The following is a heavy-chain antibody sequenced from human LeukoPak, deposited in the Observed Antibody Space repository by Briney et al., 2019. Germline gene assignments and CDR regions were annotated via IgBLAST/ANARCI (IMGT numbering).Heavy chain of an antibody. CDR1: GFTFDDYG. J-gene: IGHJ4*02. CDR3: ARTVAGWYYFDY. Sequence: GGSLRLSCAASGFTFDDYGMCWVRQAPGKGLEWVSGINWNGGSTGYADSVKGRFAISRDNAKNSLYLQMNSLRAEDTALYYCARTVAGWYYFDYWGQGTLVTVSS. D-gene: IGHD6-19*01. CDR2: INWNGGST. V-gene: IGHV3-20*04.